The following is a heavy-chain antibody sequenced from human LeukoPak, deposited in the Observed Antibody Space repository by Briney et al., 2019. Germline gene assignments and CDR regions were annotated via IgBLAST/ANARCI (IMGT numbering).Heavy chain of an antibody. Sequence: SVKVSCKASGGTFSSYAISWVRQAPGQGLEWMGRIIPILGIANYAQKFQGRVTITTDESTSTAYMELSSLRSEDTAVYYCARSPLGYCTNGVCRDYFDYWGQGTLVTVSS. J-gene: IGHJ4*02. V-gene: IGHV1-69*04. CDR3: ARSPLGYCTNGVCRDYFDY. D-gene: IGHD2-8*01. CDR2: IIPILGIA. CDR1: GGTFSSYA.